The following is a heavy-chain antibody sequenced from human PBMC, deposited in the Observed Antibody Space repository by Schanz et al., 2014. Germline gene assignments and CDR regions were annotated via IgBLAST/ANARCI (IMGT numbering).Heavy chain of an antibody. D-gene: IGHD3-3*01. V-gene: IGHV3-7*01. CDR1: GFIFSNSW. Sequence: EVQLVESGGGLVQPGGSLRLSCAASGFIFSNSWMSWVRQAPGKGLEWVANIKRDGSEKYYVDSVKGRFTISRDNAKNSLYLQMNSLTAEDTAVYYCARGVRIDYWGQGTLVTVSS. J-gene: IGHJ4*02. CDR2: IKRDGSEK. CDR3: ARGVRIDY.